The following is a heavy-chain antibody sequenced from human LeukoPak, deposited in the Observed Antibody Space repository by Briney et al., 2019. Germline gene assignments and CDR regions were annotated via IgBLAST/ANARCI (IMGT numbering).Heavy chain of an antibody. CDR1: GFIFRDSG. V-gene: IGHV3-21*04. D-gene: IGHD7-27*01. J-gene: IGHJ5*02. CDR2: IARNGNYI. CDR3: ARDLSESGAS. Sequence: GGSLRLSCAASGFIFRDSGMHRVRQSPGKELEWVSFIARNGNYIYYADSLKGRFSISRDNAKNSVYLQMNSLRAEDTATYYCARDLSESGASWGQGTLVTVSS.